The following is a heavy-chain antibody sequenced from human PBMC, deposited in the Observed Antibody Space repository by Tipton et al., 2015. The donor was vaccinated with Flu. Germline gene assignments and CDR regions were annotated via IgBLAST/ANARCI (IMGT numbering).Heavy chain of an antibody. CDR1: GASISKYY. V-gene: IGHV4-4*07. CDR2: ISPTGST. D-gene: IGHD5-12*01. Sequence: TLSLTCTVSGASISKYYWSWIRQPAGKGLEWIGRISPTGSTLYNASLKNRVTMSLDTSKSQLSLRLNSATAADTAFYYCARDLRGYRGYTGGDAFDVWGQVTVVSVSS. J-gene: IGHJ3*01. CDR3: ARDLRGYRGYTGGDAFDV.